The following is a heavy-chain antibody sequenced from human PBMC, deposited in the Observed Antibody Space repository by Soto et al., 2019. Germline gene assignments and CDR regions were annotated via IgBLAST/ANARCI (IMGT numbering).Heavy chain of an antibody. CDR2: IWYDGSNK. D-gene: IGHD2-15*01. Sequence: GGSLRLSCAASGFTFSSYGMHWVRQAPGKGLEWVAVIWYDGSNKYYADSVKGRFTISRDNSKNTLYLQMNSLRAEDTAVYYCARAGRYCSGGSCYSAAFDIWGQGTMVTVSS. CDR1: GFTFSSYG. CDR3: ARAGRYCSGGSCYSAAFDI. J-gene: IGHJ3*02. V-gene: IGHV3-33*01.